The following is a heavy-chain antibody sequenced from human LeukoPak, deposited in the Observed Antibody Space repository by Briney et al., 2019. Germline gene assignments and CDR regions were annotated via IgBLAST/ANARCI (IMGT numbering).Heavy chain of an antibody. CDR3: AREDYSNRTAFDY. Sequence: SVKVSCKASGGTFSSYAISWVRQAPGQGLEWMGRIIPILGIANYAQKFQGRVTMTRDTSTSTVYMELSSLRSEDTAAYYCAREDYSNRTAFDYWGQGTLVTVSS. CDR2: IIPILGIA. D-gene: IGHD4-11*01. CDR1: GGTFSSYA. J-gene: IGHJ4*02. V-gene: IGHV1-69*04.